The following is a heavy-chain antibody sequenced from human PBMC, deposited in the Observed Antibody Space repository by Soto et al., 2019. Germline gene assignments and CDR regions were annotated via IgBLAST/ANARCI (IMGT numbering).Heavy chain of an antibody. J-gene: IGHJ6*02. CDR3: ATHYDFWSGYYSSHFYYGMDV. V-gene: IGHV1-46*03. Sequence: VASVKVSCKASGYTFTSYYMHWVRQAPGQGLEWMGIINPSGGSTSYAQKFQGRVTMTRDTSTSTVYMELSSLRPEDTAVYYCATHYDFWSGYYSSHFYYGMDVWGQGTTVTVSS. D-gene: IGHD3-3*01. CDR1: GYTFTSYY. CDR2: INPSGGST.